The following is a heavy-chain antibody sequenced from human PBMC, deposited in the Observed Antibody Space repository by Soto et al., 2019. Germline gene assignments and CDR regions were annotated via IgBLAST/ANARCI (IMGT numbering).Heavy chain of an antibody. D-gene: IGHD6-6*01. CDR2: INHSGST. V-gene: IGHV4-34*01. Sequence: SETMSLTCAVYGGSFSGYYWSWIRQPPGKGLEWIGEINHSGSTNYNPSLKSRVTISVDTSKNQFSLKLSSVTAADTAVYYCARGNIAARRLYWGQGTLVTVSS. CDR3: ARGNIAARRLY. CDR1: GGSFSGYY. J-gene: IGHJ4*02.